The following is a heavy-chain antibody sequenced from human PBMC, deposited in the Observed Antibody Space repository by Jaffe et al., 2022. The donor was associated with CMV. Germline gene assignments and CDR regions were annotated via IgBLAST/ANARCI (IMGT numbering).Heavy chain of an antibody. CDR3: AKDMGQLALYYYGMDV. CDR2: ISWNSGSI. J-gene: IGHJ6*02. Sequence: EVQLVESGGGLVQPGRSLRLSCAASGFTFDDYAMHWVRQAPGKGLEWVSGISWNSGSIGYADSVKGRFTISRDNAKNSLYLQMNSLRAEDTALYYCAKDMGQLALYYYGMDVWGQGTTVTVSS. D-gene: IGHD6-6*01. V-gene: IGHV3-9*01. CDR1: GFTFDDYA.